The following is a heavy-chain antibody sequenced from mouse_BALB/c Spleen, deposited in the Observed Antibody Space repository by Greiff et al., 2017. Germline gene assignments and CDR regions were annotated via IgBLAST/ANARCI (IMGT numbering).Heavy chain of an antibody. CDR3: TRSGYGYAMDY. J-gene: IGHJ4*01. V-gene: IGHV1S81*02. Sequence: QVQLQQSGAELVKPGASVKLSCKASGYTFTSYYMYWVKQRPGQGLEWIGEINPSNGGTNFNEKFKSKATLTVDKSSSTAYMQLSSLTSEDSAVYDCTRSGYGYAMDYWGQGTSVTVSS. CDR2: INPSNGGT. CDR1: GYTFTSYY. D-gene: IGHD3-2*02.